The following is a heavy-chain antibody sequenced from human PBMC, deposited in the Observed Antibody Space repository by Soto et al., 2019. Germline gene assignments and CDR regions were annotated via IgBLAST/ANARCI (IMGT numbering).Heavy chain of an antibody. CDR1: GFTFSSYG. D-gene: IGHD3-10*01. CDR3: AKDLGHGGRGAFDI. J-gene: IGHJ3*02. Sequence: QVQLVESGGGVVQPGRSLRLSCAASGFTFSSYGMHWVRQAPGKGLEWVAVISYDGSNKYYADSVKGRFTISRDNSKNTLYLQMNSLTAEAAAVYYCAKDLGHGGRGAFDICGQGTMVTVSS. CDR2: ISYDGSNK. V-gene: IGHV3-30*18.